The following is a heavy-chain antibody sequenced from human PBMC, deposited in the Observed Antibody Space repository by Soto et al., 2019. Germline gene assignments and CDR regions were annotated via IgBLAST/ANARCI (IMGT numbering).Heavy chain of an antibody. CDR1: GYSISSGYY. J-gene: IGHJ5*02. D-gene: IGHD2-2*01. CDR3: ERAIDVKVPVARGHCFDP. Sequence: SETLSLTCAVSGYSISSGYYWGWIRQPPGKGLEWIGSIYHSGTTYYNPSLKSRVTISVDTSKNQFSLKVNSVTAADTAVYYCERAIDVKVPVARGHCFDPWGQGTLVTVSS. CDR2: IYHSGTT. V-gene: IGHV4-38-2*01.